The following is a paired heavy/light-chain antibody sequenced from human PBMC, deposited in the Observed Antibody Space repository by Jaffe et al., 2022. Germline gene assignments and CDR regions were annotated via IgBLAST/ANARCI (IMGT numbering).Heavy chain of an antibody. Sequence: EVQVVESGGGLVQPGGSLRLSCVVSGFIFSDHYMDWVRQAPGKGLEWVGRIRVKANSYTTEYAASVKGRFTISRDDSKNSLYLQMNSLRTEDTAVYYCVRDQSDSSGYYYFDYWGQGTLVTVSS. CDR1: GFIFSDHY. D-gene: IGHD3-22*01. CDR2: IRVKANSYTT. CDR3: VRDQSDSSGYYYFDY. V-gene: IGHV3-72*01. J-gene: IGHJ4*02.
Light chain of an antibody. CDR1: QGISTA. J-gene: IGKJ2*01. Sequence: AIQLTQTPSSLSASVGDRVSITCRASQGISTALAWFQQKPGKGPKLLIYGASRLESGVPSRFSGSGSGTDFTLTISSLQPEDFATYYCQHCNSYPLTFGQGTKLEIK. V-gene: IGKV1-13*02. CDR2: GAS. CDR3: QHCNSYPLT.